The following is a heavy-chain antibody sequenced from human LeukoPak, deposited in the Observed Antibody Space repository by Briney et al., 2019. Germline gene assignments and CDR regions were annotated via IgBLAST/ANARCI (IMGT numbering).Heavy chain of an antibody. CDR2: IYYSGST. Sequence: SETLSLTCTVSGGSISSYYWSWIRQPPGKGLEWIAYIYYSGSTNYNPSLKSRVTISVDTSKNQFSLKLSSVTAADTAVYYCAREKVSSSTNWFDPWGQGTLVTVSS. J-gene: IGHJ5*02. V-gene: IGHV4-59*01. D-gene: IGHD6-6*01. CDR3: AREKVSSSTNWFDP. CDR1: GGSISSYY.